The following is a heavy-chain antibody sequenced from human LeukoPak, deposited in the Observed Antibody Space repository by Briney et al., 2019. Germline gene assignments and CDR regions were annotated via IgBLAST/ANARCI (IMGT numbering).Heavy chain of an antibody. J-gene: IGHJ4*02. D-gene: IGHD3-3*01. CDR2: INHSGST. CDR3: ARGAAKRNDFWSGYYSYYFDY. Sequence: PSETLSLTCAVYGGSFSGYYWSWIRQPPGKGLEWIEEINHSGSTNYNPSLKSRVTISADTSKNQFSLKLSSVTAADTAVYYCARGAAKRNDFWSGYYSYYFDYWGQGTLVTVSS. CDR1: GGSFSGYY. V-gene: IGHV4-34*01.